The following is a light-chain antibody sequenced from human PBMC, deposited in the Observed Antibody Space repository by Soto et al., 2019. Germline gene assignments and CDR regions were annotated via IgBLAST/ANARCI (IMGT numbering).Light chain of an antibody. CDR1: QSIGSW. CDR3: QSGT. V-gene: IGKV1-5*01. Sequence: DIQMTRSPSTLSEYVVDIVTITCRASQSIGSWLAWYKQKPGKAPKLLIYDASTLESGVPSRFSGSESDTEFNLPISSLQTDDLATYYSQSGTFGQGTKVDIK. CDR2: DAS. J-gene: IGKJ1*01.